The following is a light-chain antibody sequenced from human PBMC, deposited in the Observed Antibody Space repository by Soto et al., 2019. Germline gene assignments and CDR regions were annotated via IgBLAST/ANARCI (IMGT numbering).Light chain of an antibody. CDR3: QQSYSTPYT. CDR1: QSISNY. Sequence: DIQMTQSPSSLSASVGDRVTITCRASQSISNYLIWYQQKAGKAPKVLIYTASSLQSGVPSRFSGSGSGTDFTLTISSLQTEDFATYYCQQSYSTPYTFGQGSKLEIK. CDR2: TAS. V-gene: IGKV1-39*01. J-gene: IGKJ2*01.